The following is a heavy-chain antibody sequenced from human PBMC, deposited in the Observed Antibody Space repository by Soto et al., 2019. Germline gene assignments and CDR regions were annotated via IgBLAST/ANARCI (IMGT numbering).Heavy chain of an antibody. CDR2: INTGNGNT. Sequence: GASVKVSCKPSGYAFTSYLLYWVRQAPGQRLEWMGWINTGNGNTKYSRKFQGRVTITRDTSASTAYMELSSLTSEDTAVYYCASGNCGYICYHDYWGQGTLVTVSS. D-gene: IGHD5-12*01. V-gene: IGHV1-3*04. CDR3: ASGNCGYICYHDY. CDR1: GYAFTSYL. J-gene: IGHJ4*02.